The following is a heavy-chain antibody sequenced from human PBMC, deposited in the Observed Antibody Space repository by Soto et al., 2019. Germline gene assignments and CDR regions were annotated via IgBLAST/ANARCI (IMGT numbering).Heavy chain of an antibody. CDR2: IKSKTDGGTT. D-gene: IGHD3-22*01. CDR1: GFTFSNAW. Sequence: PGGSLRLSCAASGFTFSNAWMSWVRQAPGKGLEWVGRIKSKTDGGTTDYAAPVKGRFTISRDDSKNTLYLQMNSLKTEDTAVYYGTTDNYYDSSVYYSVKFDYWGRGTLVTV. J-gene: IGHJ4*02. CDR3: TTDNYYDSSVYYSVKFDY. V-gene: IGHV3-15*01.